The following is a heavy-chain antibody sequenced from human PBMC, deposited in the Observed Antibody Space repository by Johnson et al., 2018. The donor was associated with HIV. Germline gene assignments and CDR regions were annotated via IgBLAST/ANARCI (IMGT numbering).Heavy chain of an antibody. V-gene: IGHV3-30*18. J-gene: IGHJ3*02. Sequence: QVQLVESGGGVVQPGMFVRLSCAASGFTFDDDGMSWVRQVPGKGLEWVAVISYDGSNKYYADSVKGRFTISRDNSKNTLYLQMNSLRPEDTAVYYCAKERRAPRAFDIWGQGTMVTVSS. CDR1: GFTFDDDG. CDR2: ISYDGSNK. CDR3: AKERRAPRAFDI.